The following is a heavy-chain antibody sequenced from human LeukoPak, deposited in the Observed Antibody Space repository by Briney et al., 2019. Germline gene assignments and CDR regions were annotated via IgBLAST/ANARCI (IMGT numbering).Heavy chain of an antibody. Sequence: GESLKISCKGSGYSFTSYWIGWVRQMPGKGLEWMGIIYPGDSDTRYSPSFQGQVTISADKSISTAYLQWSSLKASDTAMYYCARRGVTGEFAPLDEYFQHWGQGTLVTVSS. J-gene: IGHJ1*01. CDR2: IYPGDSDT. CDR1: GYSFTSYW. V-gene: IGHV5-51*01. CDR3: ARRGVTGEFAPLDEYFQH. D-gene: IGHD3-10*01.